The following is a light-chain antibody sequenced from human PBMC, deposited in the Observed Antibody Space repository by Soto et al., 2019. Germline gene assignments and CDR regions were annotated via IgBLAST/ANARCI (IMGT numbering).Light chain of an antibody. V-gene: IGKV1-17*01. J-gene: IGKJ1*01. CDR2: ATS. Sequence: DIPMTQSPYSLSASVGDRVTITCRASQGIGGDAGWYQQKPGKPPKRLLYATSTLQSGIPPRFSGGGFGTEFTLTISSLQPEDFATYYCVQHNSYPRTFGQGTRVEMK. CDR3: VQHNSYPRT. CDR1: QGIGGD.